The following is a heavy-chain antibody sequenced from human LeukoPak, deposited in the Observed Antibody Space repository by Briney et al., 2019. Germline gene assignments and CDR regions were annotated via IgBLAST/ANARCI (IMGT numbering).Heavy chain of an antibody. J-gene: IGHJ3*02. D-gene: IGHD7-27*01. V-gene: IGHV4-59*01. CDR1: GGSLSSYF. Sequence: SETLSLTCTVSGGSLSSYFWSWIRQPPGKGLEWLGYIYYSGSTSYNPSLKSRLTISVDTSKNQFSLKLSSVTAADTAVYYCARDRLSLGAFDIWGQGTMVTVSS. CDR2: IYYSGST. CDR3: ARDRLSLGAFDI.